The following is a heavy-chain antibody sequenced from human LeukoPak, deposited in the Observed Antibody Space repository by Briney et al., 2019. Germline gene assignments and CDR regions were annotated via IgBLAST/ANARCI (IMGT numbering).Heavy chain of an antibody. J-gene: IGHJ4*02. CDR3: ARPRVNYDILTGYYREGYYFDY. CDR1: GYSFADSW. Sequence: GESLKISCKGSGYSFADSWVAWVRQMPGKGLEWMAIIYPGDSDTRYSPSFEGQVTISADKSISTAYLQWSSLKASDTAMYYCARPRVNYDILTGYYREGYYFDYWGQGTLVTVSS. CDR2: IYPGDSDT. D-gene: IGHD3-9*01. V-gene: IGHV5-51*01.